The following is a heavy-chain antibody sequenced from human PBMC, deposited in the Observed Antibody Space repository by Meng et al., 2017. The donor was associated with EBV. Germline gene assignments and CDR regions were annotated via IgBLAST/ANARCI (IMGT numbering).Heavy chain of an antibody. CDR2: LPSDGGNT. CDR1: GFTFSGYG. D-gene: IGHD1-26*01. V-gene: IGHV3-30*03. J-gene: IGHJ5*02. Sequence: QVQWVGAGGGVVRPGSSLRLSCAASGFTFSGYGMFWVRQAPGKGPEWVAILPSDGGNTYYSDSVKGRFTISRDNSKKTLYLQMNSLRAEDTAVYYCARDLSGRFDPWGQGTLVTASS. CDR3: ARDLSGRFDP.